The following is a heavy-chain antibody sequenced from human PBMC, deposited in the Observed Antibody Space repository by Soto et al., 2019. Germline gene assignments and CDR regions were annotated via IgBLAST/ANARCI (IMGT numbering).Heavy chain of an antibody. V-gene: IGHV3-21*01. CDR1: EFIFSNYN. Sequence: GGSLRLSCAASEFIFSNYNMNWVRQAPGKGLEWVSFISSSGTYIYYADSVKGRFTVARDNAKNSLYLQMNSLRAEDTAVYFCARESEDLTSNFDYWGQGTLVTVSS. J-gene: IGHJ4*02. CDR2: ISSSGTYI. CDR3: ARESEDLTSNFDY.